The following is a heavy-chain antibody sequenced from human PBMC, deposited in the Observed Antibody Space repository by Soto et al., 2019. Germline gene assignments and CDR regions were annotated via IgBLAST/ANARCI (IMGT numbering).Heavy chain of an antibody. CDR1: GGSISSGGYY. J-gene: IGHJ6*02. V-gene: IGHV4-31*03. CDR2: IYYSGTT. Sequence: TLSLTCTVSGGSISSGGYYWSWIRQPPGKGLEWIGYIYYSGTTDYNPSPKSRVTISVDTSKSQFSLKLSSVTAADTAVYYCARGGYYFYYGMDVWGQGTTVTVSS. CDR3: ARGGYYFYYGMDV.